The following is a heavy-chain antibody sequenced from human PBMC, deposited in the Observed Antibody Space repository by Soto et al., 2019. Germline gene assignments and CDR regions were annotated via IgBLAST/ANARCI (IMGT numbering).Heavy chain of an antibody. CDR3: ARWYYGKNWFDP. CDR2: ISAYNGNT. V-gene: IGHV1-18*01. J-gene: IGHJ5*02. D-gene: IGHD3-10*01. Sequence: ASVKVSCKASGYTFTSYGISWVRQAPGQGLEWMGWISAYNGNTNYAQKLQGRVTMTTDTSTSTTYMELRSLRSDDTAVYYCARWYYGKNWFDPWGQGTLVTVSS. CDR1: GYTFTSYG.